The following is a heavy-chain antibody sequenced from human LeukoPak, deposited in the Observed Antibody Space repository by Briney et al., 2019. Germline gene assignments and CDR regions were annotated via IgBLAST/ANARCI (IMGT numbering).Heavy chain of an antibody. D-gene: IGHD6-13*01. CDR2: IYPGDSDT. Sequence: GESLQISCKGSGYSFTSYWIGWVRQMPGKGLEWMGIIYPGDSDTRYSPSFQGQVTISADKSISTAYLQWSSLKASDTSMYYCARPVRYSSSRYYFDYWGQGTLVTVSS. CDR1: GYSFTSYW. J-gene: IGHJ4*02. CDR3: ARPVRYSSSRYYFDY. V-gene: IGHV5-51*01.